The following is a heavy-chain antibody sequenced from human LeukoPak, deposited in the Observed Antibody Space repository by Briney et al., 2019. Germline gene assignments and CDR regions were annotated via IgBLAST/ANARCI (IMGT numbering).Heavy chain of an antibody. CDR1: GFSVRDYA. CDR2: MSYEETYK. J-gene: IGHJ5*02. V-gene: IGHV3-30*09. CDR3: ARDFGVIRRS. D-gene: IGHD3-3*01. Sequence: GGSLRLSCAASGFSVRDYAMHWVRQAPGKGLEWVAVMSYEETYKNYAEAVKGRFAISRYDSKNTLFLQMSSLRPEDTAVYYCARDFGVIRRSWGQGTLVSVSS.